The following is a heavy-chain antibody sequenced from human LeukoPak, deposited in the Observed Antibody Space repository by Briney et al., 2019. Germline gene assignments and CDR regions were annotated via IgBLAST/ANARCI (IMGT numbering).Heavy chain of an antibody. CDR1: GFTFSISA. V-gene: IGHV3-23*01. CDR3: AHEAASETGAFDI. J-gene: IGHJ3*02. Sequence: GGSLRLSCAASGFTFSISAMSWVRQAPGKGLEWVSAISGSGGSTYYADSVKGRFTISRDNSKNTLYLQMNSLRAEDTAVYYCAHEAASETGAFDIWGQGTMVTVSS. D-gene: IGHD6-13*01. CDR2: ISGSGGST.